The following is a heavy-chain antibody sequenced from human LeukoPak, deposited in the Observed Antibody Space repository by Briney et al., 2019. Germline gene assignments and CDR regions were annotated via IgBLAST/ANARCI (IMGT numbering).Heavy chain of an antibody. V-gene: IGHV4-38-2*02. J-gene: IGHJ6*03. CDR2: INHSGST. Sequence: SETLSLTCTVSGYSISSGCYWGWIRQPPGKGLEWIGEINHSGSTNYNPSLKSRVTISVDTSKNQFSLKLSSVTAADTAVYYCARHKSYDSSGYLPRYYYYYMDVWGKGTTVTISS. CDR3: ARHKSYDSSGYLPRYYYYYMDV. D-gene: IGHD3-22*01. CDR1: GYSISSGCY.